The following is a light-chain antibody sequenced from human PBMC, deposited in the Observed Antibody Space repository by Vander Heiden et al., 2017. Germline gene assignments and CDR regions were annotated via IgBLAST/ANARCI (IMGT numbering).Light chain of an antibody. CDR1: QSVSSN. CDR3: QQYNNWPPLT. CDR2: GAS. V-gene: IGKV3-15*01. J-gene: IGKJ4*02. Sequence: EIVMTQSPATLSVSPGKSATLTRRARQSVSSNLAGYQQKTGQAPRLLIYGASTRATGMPARWSGSGSGTEFTLTISSLQAEDFAVYYCQQYNNWPPLTFGGGTKVEIK.